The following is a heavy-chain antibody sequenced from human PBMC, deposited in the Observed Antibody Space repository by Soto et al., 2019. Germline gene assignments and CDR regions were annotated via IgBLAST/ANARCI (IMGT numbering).Heavy chain of an antibody. CDR2: IVVGSGNT. Sequence: SVRVSCRASGFTFTSSAMLWVRLAREQRLEWIGWIVVGSGNTNYAQKFQERVTITRDMSTSTAYMELSSLRSEDTAVYYYQSYYDYIWGSYRYTTPDPIWGQGTMVTVSS. J-gene: IGHJ3*01. CDR1: GFTFTSSA. D-gene: IGHD3-16*02. V-gene: IGHV1-58*02. CDR3: QSYYDYIWGSYRYTTPDPI.